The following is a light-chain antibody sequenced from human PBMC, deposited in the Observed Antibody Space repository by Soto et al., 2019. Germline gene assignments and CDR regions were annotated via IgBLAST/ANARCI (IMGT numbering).Light chain of an antibody. V-gene: IGKV3-20*01. CDR2: GTS. CDR1: QSVSSKY. CDR3: QQYGSSLFT. J-gene: IGKJ3*01. Sequence: DIVLTQSPGTLSLSPGERATLSCRARQSVSSKYLAWYQQKPGQPPRVLIYGTSIRATGIPERFSGGGSGTDFTLTITRLESEDFAVYYCQQYGSSLFTFGPGTKVDFK.